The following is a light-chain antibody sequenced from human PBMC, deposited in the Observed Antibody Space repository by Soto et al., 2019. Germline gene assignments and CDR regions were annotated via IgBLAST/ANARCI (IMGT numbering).Light chain of an antibody. Sequence: EVAQTPASLSAPAVDRVTITCLSSQAIFTFLNWYQQKEGKAPRFLIYATSNLQSGVPSRFSGTGSGTEFTLTISSLQPEDFATYFCQQGYSLPISFGQGTRPEV. CDR1: QAIFTF. J-gene: IGKJ5*01. CDR2: ATS. CDR3: QQGYSLPIS. V-gene: IGKV1-39*01.